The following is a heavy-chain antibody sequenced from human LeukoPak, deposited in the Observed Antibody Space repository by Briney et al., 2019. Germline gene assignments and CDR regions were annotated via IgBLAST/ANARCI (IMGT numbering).Heavy chain of an antibody. CDR3: AKGPTMVRGVITDY. CDR2: ISYDGSNK. V-gene: IGHV3-30*04. J-gene: IGHJ4*02. CDR1: GFTFSSYA. D-gene: IGHD3-10*01. Sequence: GRSLRLSCAASGFTFSSYAMHWVRQAPGKGLEWVAVISYDGSNKYYADSVKGRFTISRDNSKNTLYLQMNSLRAEDTAVYYCAKGPTMVRGVITDYWGQGTLVTVSS.